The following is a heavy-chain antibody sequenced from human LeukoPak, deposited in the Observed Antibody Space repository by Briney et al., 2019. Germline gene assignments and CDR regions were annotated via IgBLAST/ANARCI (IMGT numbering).Heavy chain of an antibody. CDR1: GFTFSSYA. J-gene: IGHJ4*02. CDR3: ARDDHYDSSGYYS. V-gene: IGHV3-23*01. D-gene: IGHD3-22*01. Sequence: PGGSLRLSCAASGFTFSSYAMSWVRQAPGKGLEWVSAISGSGGSTYYADSVKGRFTISRDNSKNTLYLQMNSLRAEDTAVYYCARDDHYDSSGYYSWGQGTLVTVSS. CDR2: ISGSGGST.